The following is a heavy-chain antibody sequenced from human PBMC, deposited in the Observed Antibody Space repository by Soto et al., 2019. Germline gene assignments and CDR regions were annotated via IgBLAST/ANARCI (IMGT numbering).Heavy chain of an antibody. D-gene: IGHD2-15*01. CDR1: GFTISSDW. V-gene: IGHV3-74*01. CDR2: INTDGSST. CDR3: SRRLSVVGTSSFDY. Sequence: EVQLVESGGGLVQPGGSLRLSCAASGFTISSDWMHWVRQAPGKGLVWVSRINTDGSSTSYADSVKGRFTTSRDNAKNTLYLQMNSLRAEDTAVYYCSRRLSVVGTSSFDYWGQGTLVTVSS. J-gene: IGHJ4*02.